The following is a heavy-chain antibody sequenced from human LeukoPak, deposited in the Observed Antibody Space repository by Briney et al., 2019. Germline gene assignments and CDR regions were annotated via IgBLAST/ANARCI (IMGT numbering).Heavy chain of an antibody. Sequence: ASVKVSCKASGYTFTSYDINWVRQATGQGLEWMGWMNPNSGNTGYAQKFQGRVTITRNTSISTAYMELSSLRSEDTAVYYCARTLRYRGVVVSSYYFDYWGQGTLVTVSS. CDR2: MNPNSGNT. V-gene: IGHV1-8*03. D-gene: IGHD3-22*01. CDR1: GYTFTSYD. CDR3: ARTLRYRGVVVSSYYFDY. J-gene: IGHJ4*02.